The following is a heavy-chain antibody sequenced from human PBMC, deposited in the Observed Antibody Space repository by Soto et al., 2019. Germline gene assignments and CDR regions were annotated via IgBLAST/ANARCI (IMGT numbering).Heavy chain of an antibody. J-gene: IGHJ5*02. CDR1: GGSISSGDYY. V-gene: IGHV4-30-4*01. CDR2: IYYTGST. Sequence: QVQLQESGPGPVKPSQTLSLSCSVSGGSISSGDYYWSWIRQPPGKGLEWIGYIYYTGSTYYNPSLQSRITISVDTSKNQFSLHLSSVTAADTAVYYCARVGYCSGDTCYLAWFDPWGRGTQVTVSS. CDR3: ARVGYCSGDTCYLAWFDP. D-gene: IGHD2-15*01.